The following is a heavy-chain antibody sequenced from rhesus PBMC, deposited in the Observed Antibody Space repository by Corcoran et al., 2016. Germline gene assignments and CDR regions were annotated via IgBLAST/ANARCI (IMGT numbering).Heavy chain of an antibody. J-gene: IGHJ5-2*02. V-gene: IGHV1-111*02. CDR2: VDPEDGEA. CDR1: GYTFTAYY. D-gene: IGHD1-20*01. Sequence: EVQLVQSGAEVKKPGASVKISCKASGYTFTAYYLPWVSTGPGKGLEWMGRVDPEDGEAIHAQKFQDRVTITADTSTDTAYMELSSLRSEDTAVYYCATAGTTTSLDVWGRGVLVTVSS. CDR3: ATAGTTTSLDV.